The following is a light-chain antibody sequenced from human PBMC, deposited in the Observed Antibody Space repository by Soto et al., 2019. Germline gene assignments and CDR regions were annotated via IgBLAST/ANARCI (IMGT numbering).Light chain of an antibody. CDR1: SSDVGSFDR. J-gene: IGLJ2*01. CDR2: GVT. Sequence: QSALTQPPSVSGSPGQSVTISCTGTSSDVGSFDRVSWYQQPPGTAPKLMIYGVTNRPSGVTDRFSGSKSGNTASLTISGLQAEDEAEYYFNSYTTSSTVVLGGGTKLTVL. V-gene: IGLV2-18*02. CDR3: NSYTTSSTVV.